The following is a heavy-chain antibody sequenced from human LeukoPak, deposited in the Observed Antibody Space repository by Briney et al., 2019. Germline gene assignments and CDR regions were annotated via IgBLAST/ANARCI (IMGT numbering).Heavy chain of an antibody. CDR2: ISSSGSTI. Sequence: GGSLRLSCAASGFTFSSYEVNWVRQAPGKGLEWVSYISSSGSTIYYADSVKGRFTISRDNAKNSLYLQMNSLRAEDTAVYYCARGTNRDFDYWGQGTLVTVSS. J-gene: IGHJ4*02. V-gene: IGHV3-48*03. D-gene: IGHD1-14*01. CDR3: ARGTNRDFDY. CDR1: GFTFSSYE.